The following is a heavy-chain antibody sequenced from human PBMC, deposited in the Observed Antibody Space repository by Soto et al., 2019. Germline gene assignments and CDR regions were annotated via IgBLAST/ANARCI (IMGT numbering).Heavy chain of an antibody. D-gene: IGHD2-15*01. Sequence: QVQLQESGPGLVKPSQTLSLTCTVSGGSISSGGYYWSWIRQHPGKGLEWIGYIYYSGSTYYNPSLKSRVTISXXTXKXSCSLERSSGTAADTAAYHCARGAGYFSGGSCYFDSWGRGTLVTFSS. V-gene: IGHV4-31*03. CDR3: ARGAGYFSGGSCYFDS. J-gene: IGHJ4*02. CDR2: IYYSGST. CDR1: GGSISSGGYY.